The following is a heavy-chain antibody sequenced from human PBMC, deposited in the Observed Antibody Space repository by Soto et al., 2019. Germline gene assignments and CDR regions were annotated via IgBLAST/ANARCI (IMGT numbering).Heavy chain of an antibody. Sequence: ASVKVSCKASGYTFTGYYMHWVRQAPGQGLEWMGWINPNSGGTNYAQKFQGRVTMTRDTPISTAYMELGRLRSDDTAVYYCARDSLPSSRNYDFWSGSGGFDYWGQGTLVTVSS. CDR3: ARDSLPSSRNYDFWSGSGGFDY. J-gene: IGHJ4*02. V-gene: IGHV1-2*02. CDR2: INPNSGGT. CDR1: GYTFTGYY. D-gene: IGHD3-3*01.